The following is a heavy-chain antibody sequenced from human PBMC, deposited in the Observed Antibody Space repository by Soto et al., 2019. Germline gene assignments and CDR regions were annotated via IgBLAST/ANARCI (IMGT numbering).Heavy chain of an antibody. V-gene: IGHV4-4*02. Sequence: QVQLQESGPGLVKPSGTLSLTCAVSGGSISSSNWWSWVRQPPGKGLEWIGEIFHNGNTYSNPSPSVRVTMSVDKSKNQYSLNLNSVTAADTAVYYCASRTYAMDVWGQGTTVTVSS. CDR2: IFHNGNT. CDR3: ASRTYAMDV. J-gene: IGHJ6*02. CDR1: GGSISSSNW.